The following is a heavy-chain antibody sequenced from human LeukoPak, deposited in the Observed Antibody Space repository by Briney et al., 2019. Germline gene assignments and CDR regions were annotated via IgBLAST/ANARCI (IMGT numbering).Heavy chain of an antibody. D-gene: IGHD6-13*01. Sequence: SGTLSLSCAVYGGAFSGYYWSWIRQPPGKGLEWIGEINHSGSTNYNPSLKSGVTISLETHKNQFSLKLSAVTAAHTAVYYCARDISSRWYKIWFDPWGQGTLVTVSS. V-gene: IGHV4-34*01. J-gene: IGHJ5*02. CDR2: INHSGST. CDR3: ARDISSRWYKIWFDP. CDR1: GGAFSGYY.